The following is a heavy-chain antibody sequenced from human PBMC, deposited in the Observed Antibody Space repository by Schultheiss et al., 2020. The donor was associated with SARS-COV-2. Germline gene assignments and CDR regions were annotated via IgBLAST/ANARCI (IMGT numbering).Heavy chain of an antibody. D-gene: IGHD5-12*01. J-gene: IGHJ4*02. Sequence: ASVKVSCKASGYTFTSYAMNWVRQGPGQGLEWMGWINTNTGNPTYAQGFTGRFVFSLDTSVSTAYLQISSLKAEDTAVYYCARTGEEQYIVATICDYWGQGTLVTVSS. V-gene: IGHV7-4-1*02. CDR1: GYTFTSYA. CDR2: INTNTGNP. CDR3: ARTGEEQYIVATICDY.